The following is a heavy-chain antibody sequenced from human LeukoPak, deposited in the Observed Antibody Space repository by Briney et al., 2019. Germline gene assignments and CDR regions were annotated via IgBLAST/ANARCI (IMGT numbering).Heavy chain of an antibody. V-gene: IGHV3-30*02. Sequence: PGGSLRLSCAASGFTFSSYGMHWVRQAPGKGLEWVAFIRYDGSNKYYADSVKGRFTISRDNAKNSLYLQMNSLRAEDTALYYCARTPPALDYYDSSGHGYYYYYYMDVWGKGTTVTVSS. CDR2: IRYDGSNK. J-gene: IGHJ6*03. D-gene: IGHD3-22*01. CDR1: GFTFSSYG. CDR3: ARTPPALDYYDSSGHGYYYYYYMDV.